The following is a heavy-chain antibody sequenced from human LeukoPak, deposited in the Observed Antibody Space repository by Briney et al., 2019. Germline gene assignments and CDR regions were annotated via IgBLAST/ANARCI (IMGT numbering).Heavy chain of an antibody. Sequence: HAGGSLRLSCAASGFTFSSYGMHWVRQAPGKGLEWVAFIRYDGSNKYYADSVKGRFTISRDNSKNTLHLQMNSLRAEDTAVYYCATRGNYYGSGLSDYWGQGTLVTVSS. D-gene: IGHD3-10*01. CDR1: GFTFSSYG. CDR3: ATRGNYYGSGLSDY. V-gene: IGHV3-30*02. J-gene: IGHJ4*02. CDR2: IRYDGSNK.